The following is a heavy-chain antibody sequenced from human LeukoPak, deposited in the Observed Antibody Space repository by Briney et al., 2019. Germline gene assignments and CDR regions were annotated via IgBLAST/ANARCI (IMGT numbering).Heavy chain of an antibody. D-gene: IGHD4-11*01. CDR1: GYSFTSRW. Sequence: GESLKISCEGSGYSFTSRWIGWVRQMPGKGLEWMGIIFPYDFDTRYSPSFQGQVTISADKSISTAYLQWSSLKASDTAVYYCARLLGGTYSTYYFDYWGQGTLVTVSS. J-gene: IGHJ4*02. V-gene: IGHV5-51*01. CDR2: IFPYDFDT. CDR3: ARLLGGTYSTYYFDY.